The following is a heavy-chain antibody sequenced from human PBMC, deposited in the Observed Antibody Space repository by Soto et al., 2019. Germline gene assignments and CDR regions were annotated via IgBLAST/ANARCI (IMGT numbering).Heavy chain of an antibody. CDR3: VRDSTYYDFWSGYSSH. J-gene: IGHJ4*02. D-gene: IGHD3-3*01. Sequence: GGSLRLSCAASGFTFSSYWMSWVHQAPGKGLEWVANIKQDGSEKYYVDSVKGRFTISRDNAKNSLYLQMNSLRAEDTAVYYCVRDSTYYDFWSGYSSHWGQGTLVTVSS. CDR2: IKQDGSEK. V-gene: IGHV3-7*01. CDR1: GFTFSSYW.